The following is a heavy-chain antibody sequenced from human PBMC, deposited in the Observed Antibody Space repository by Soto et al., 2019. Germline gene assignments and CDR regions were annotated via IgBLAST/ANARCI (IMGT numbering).Heavy chain of an antibody. CDR3: ARYGVGATTFFGYLDY. Sequence: GGSLRLSCAASGTIFSGFGMHWVRQAPGKGLKWVAVIRHDGSNIYYADSVKGRFTISRDNFKKTLYLQMDSLRAEDTAVYYCARYGVGATTFFGYLDYWGKGALVTVAS. V-gene: IGHV3-33*01. D-gene: IGHD1-26*01. CDR1: GTIFSGFG. CDR2: IRHDGSNI. J-gene: IGHJ4*02.